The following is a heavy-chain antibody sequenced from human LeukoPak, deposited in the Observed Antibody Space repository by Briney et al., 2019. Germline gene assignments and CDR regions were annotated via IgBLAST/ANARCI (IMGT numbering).Heavy chain of an antibody. Sequence: GRSLRLSCTASGSTFSSYAMHWVRQAPGEGLRWVAVISFDGNTKFYGDSVKGRFTISRDNSKNTLYLQMNSLRAEDTALYYCAKDLVENYYGSGVTLDYWGQGTLVTVSS. J-gene: IGHJ4*02. CDR1: GSTFSSYA. V-gene: IGHV3-30*18. D-gene: IGHD3-10*01. CDR3: AKDLVENYYGSGVTLDY. CDR2: ISFDGNTK.